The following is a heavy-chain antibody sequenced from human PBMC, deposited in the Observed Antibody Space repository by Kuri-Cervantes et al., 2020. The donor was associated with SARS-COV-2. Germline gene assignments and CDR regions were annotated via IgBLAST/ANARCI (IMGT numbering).Heavy chain of an antibody. V-gene: IGHV1-18*01. J-gene: IGHJ5*02. Sequence: SVKVSCKASGYTFNNYGINWVRQARGQGLEWMGWISVYNGYTKFAQKFQGRVTMTTDTSTSTAYMELRSLKSDDTAVYYCARDVSPYCTSSSCFRGKWVDPWGQGTLVTVSS. D-gene: IGHD2-2*01. CDR2: ISVYNGYT. CDR3: ARDVSPYCTSSSCFRGKWVDP. CDR1: GYTFNNYG.